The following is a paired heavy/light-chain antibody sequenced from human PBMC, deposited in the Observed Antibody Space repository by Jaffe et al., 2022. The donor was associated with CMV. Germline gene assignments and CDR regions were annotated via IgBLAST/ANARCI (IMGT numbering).Light chain of an antibody. CDR3: QQYNSYSPLT. J-gene: IGKJ4*01. CDR2: KAS. CDR1: QSISSW. V-gene: IGKV1-5*03. Sequence: DIQMTQSPSTLSASVGDRVTITCRASQSISSWLAWYQQKPGKAPKLLIYKASDLESGVPSRFSGSGSGTEFTLTITSLQPDDFATYYCQQYNSYSPLTFGGGTKVEIK.
Heavy chain of an antibody. J-gene: IGHJ3*02. D-gene: IGHD3-22*01. V-gene: IGHV4-39*01. CDR1: GDSISSSSYY. CDR2: VYYSGST. CDR3: ARLHSVTLMVIVITPAGAFHI. Sequence: QVQLQESGPGLVKPSETLSLTCTVSGDSISSSSYYWGWIRQPPGKGLEWIGSVYYSGSTNYNPSLKSRVTISVDTSKNQFSLKLTSVTAADTAVYYCARLHSVTLMVIVITPAGAFHIWGQGTMVTVSS.